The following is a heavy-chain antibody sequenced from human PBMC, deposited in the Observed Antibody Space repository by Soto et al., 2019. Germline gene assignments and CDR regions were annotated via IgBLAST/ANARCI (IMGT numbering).Heavy chain of an antibody. J-gene: IGHJ5*02. CDR3: ARGLLWFGERFDP. CDR2: INHSGST. CDR1: GGSFSGYY. D-gene: IGHD3-10*01. Sequence: PSETLSLTCGVYGGSFSGYYLSWIRQPPGKGLEWIGEINHSGSTNYNPSLKSRVTISVDTSKNQFSLKLSSVTAADTAVYYCARGLLWFGERFDPWGQGTLVTVSS. V-gene: IGHV4-34*01.